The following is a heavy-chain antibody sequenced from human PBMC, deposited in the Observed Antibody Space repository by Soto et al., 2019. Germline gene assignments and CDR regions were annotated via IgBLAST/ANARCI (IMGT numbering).Heavy chain of an antibody. CDR2: IYYSGST. CDR3: ARHLVAVAGFAY. D-gene: IGHD6-19*01. CDR1: GGSISSSSYY. J-gene: IGHJ4*02. Sequence: SETLSLTCTVSGGSISSSSYYWGWIRQPPGKGLEWIGSIYYSGSTYYNPSLKSRVTISVDTSKNQFSLKLSSVTAADTAVYYCARHLVAVAGFAYWGQGTLVPVSS. V-gene: IGHV4-39*01.